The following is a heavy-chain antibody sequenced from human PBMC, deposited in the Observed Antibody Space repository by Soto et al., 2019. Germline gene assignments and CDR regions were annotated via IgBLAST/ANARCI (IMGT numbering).Heavy chain of an antibody. Sequence: QVQLVQSGAEVKKPGASVKVSCKDSGYTFTSYDINWVRQATGQGLEWMGWMNTNSGNTGYAQKLRGRVTMTRNTSLSTAYMELSSLRSEDTAVYYCARDKSSGNYNEYWGQGTMVTVSS. CDR3: ARDKSSGNYNEY. J-gene: IGHJ4*02. D-gene: IGHD3-22*01. V-gene: IGHV1-8*01. CDR1: GYTFTSYD. CDR2: MNTNSGNT.